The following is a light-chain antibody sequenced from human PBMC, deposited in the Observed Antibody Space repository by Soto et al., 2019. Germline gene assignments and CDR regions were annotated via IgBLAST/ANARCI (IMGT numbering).Light chain of an antibody. CDR2: EGT. V-gene: IGLV2-23*01. J-gene: IGLJ1*01. Sequence: QPVLTQPSSVPGSPGQSITISCTGTISDVGSYNFVSWYQQYPGKVPKLMIYEGTKRPSGVSNRFSGSKSGNTASLTISGLQAEDEADYYCFSYAGSTYVFGTGTKVTVL. CDR1: ISDVGSYNF. CDR3: FSYAGSTYV.